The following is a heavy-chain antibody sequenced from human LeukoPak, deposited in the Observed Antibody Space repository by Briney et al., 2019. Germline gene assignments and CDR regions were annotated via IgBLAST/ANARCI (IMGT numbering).Heavy chain of an antibody. CDR2: INPSGGST. CDR1: GYTFTSYN. J-gene: IGHJ4*02. Sequence: ASVKVSCKASGYTFTSYNMHWVRQAPGQGLEWMGIINPSGGSTSYAQKFRGRVTMTRDTSTSTVYMELSSLRSDDTAVYYCAAVPAAIPHYWGQGTLVTVSS. D-gene: IGHD2-2*01. V-gene: IGHV1-46*01. CDR3: AAVPAAIPHY.